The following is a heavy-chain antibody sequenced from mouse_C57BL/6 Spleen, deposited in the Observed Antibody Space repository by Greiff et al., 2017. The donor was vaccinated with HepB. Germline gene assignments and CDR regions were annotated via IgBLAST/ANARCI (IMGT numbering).Heavy chain of an antibody. J-gene: IGHJ3*01. D-gene: IGHD1-1*01. CDR3: AKFDYYYGLFAY. CDR2: INPNNGGT. CDR1: GYTFTDYY. V-gene: IGHV1-26*01. Sequence: EVQLQQSGPELVKPGASVKISCKASGYTFTDYYMNWVKQSHGKSLEWIGDINPNNGGTSYNQQFKGKATLTVDKSSSTAYMELRSLTSEDSAFYYCAKFDYYYGLFAYWGQGTLVTVSA.